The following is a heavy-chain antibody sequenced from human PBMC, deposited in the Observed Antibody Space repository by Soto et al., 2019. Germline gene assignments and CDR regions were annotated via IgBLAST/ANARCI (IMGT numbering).Heavy chain of an antibody. CDR2: IWYDGSNK. Sequence: QAELVESGGGVVQPGRSLRLSCAASGFTFSRYGMHWVRQAPGKGLEWVAVIWYDGSNKYYADSVKGRFTISRDNSKNTLYLQMNSLRAEDTAVYYCARAQLDPYYYYGMDVWGQGTTVTVSS. CDR1: GFTFSRYG. D-gene: IGHD1-1*01. CDR3: ARAQLDPYYYYGMDV. J-gene: IGHJ6*02. V-gene: IGHV3-33*01.